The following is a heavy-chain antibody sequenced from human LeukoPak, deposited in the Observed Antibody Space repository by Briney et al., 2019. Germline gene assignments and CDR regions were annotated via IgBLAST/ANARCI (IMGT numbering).Heavy chain of an antibody. Sequence: GGSLRLSCTASGFTFSSYWMSWVRQAPGKGLEWVANIKQDGSEKYYVDSVKGRFTISRDNAKNSLYLQMNSLRAEDTAVYYCARDPVQLERRFDYWGQGTLVTVSS. V-gene: IGHV3-7*01. D-gene: IGHD1-1*01. CDR3: ARDPVQLERRFDY. CDR1: GFTFSSYW. J-gene: IGHJ4*02. CDR2: IKQDGSEK.